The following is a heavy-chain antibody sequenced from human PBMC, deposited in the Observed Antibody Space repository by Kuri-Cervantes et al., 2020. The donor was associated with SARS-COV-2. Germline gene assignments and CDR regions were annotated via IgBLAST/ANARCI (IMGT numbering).Heavy chain of an antibody. CDR2: IYTSGRN. D-gene: IGHD4-17*01. Sequence: SLRLSCTVSGGSISIYYWSWNRQPAGKGLEWIGGIYTSGRNNYNPSIKSRVTMSVDTSKNQFSLKLSSVTAADTAVYYCARDYGDYWGQGTMVTVSS. CDR1: GGSISIYY. V-gene: IGHV4-4*07. CDR3: ARDYGDY. J-gene: IGHJ4*03.